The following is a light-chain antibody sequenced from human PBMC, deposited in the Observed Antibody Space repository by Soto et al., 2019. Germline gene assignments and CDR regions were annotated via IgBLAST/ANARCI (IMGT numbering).Light chain of an antibody. Sequence: QYVRTQPASVSGAPGQSITISCTGTSSDVGGYNYVSWYQQHPGKAPKLMIYDVSNRPSGVSNLFSGSKSGNTASLTISWLQAEDEADYYCSSYTSSSPRVFGTGTKVTVL. CDR1: SSDVGGYNY. V-gene: IGLV2-14*01. J-gene: IGLJ1*01. CDR2: DVS. CDR3: SSYTSSSPRV.